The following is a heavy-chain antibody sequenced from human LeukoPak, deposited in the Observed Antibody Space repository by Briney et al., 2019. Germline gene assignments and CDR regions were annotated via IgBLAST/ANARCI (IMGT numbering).Heavy chain of an antibody. Sequence: ASVKVSCKASGYTLTSYDINWALQATGQGLEWMGWMNANSGNTGYAQKFQGRVTMTSNTSISTAYMELSSLRSEDTAVYYCARKHSSRWYFYWGQGTLVTVSS. CDR1: GYTLTSYD. CDR2: MNANSGNT. CDR3: ARKHSSRWYFY. D-gene: IGHD6-13*01. J-gene: IGHJ4*02. V-gene: IGHV1-8*01.